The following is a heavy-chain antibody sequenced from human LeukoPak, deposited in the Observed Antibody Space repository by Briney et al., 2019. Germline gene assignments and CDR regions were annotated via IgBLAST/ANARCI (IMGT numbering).Heavy chain of an antibody. V-gene: IGHV1-8*03. CDR3: ARAIAVASIRSFDI. CDR1: GYSFNRYD. J-gene: IGHJ3*02. Sequence: GASVKVSCKASGYSFNRYDINWVRQATGQGLEWMGWMNPNSGSTGYTQKFRGRVTITWNTSKSTAYMELSSLRSEDTAVYYCARAIAVASIRSFDIWGQGTMVTVSS. CDR2: MNPNSGST. D-gene: IGHD6-19*01.